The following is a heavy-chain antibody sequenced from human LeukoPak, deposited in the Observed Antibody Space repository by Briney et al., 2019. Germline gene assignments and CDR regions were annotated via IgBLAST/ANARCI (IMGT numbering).Heavy chain of an antibody. V-gene: IGHV4-59*08. CDR1: GDSMTSYY. CDR3: ARHDQVSTSSPKFNDAFDI. D-gene: IGHD2-2*01. J-gene: IGHJ3*02. CDR2: IYYSGTS. Sequence: SETLSLTCTVSGDSMTSYYWSWIRQPPGKGLEWIGNIYYSGTSNYNPSLRSRVIISEDTSKNQFSLELNSVTVADTAVYYCARHDQVSTSSPKFNDAFDIWGQGTMVTVSS.